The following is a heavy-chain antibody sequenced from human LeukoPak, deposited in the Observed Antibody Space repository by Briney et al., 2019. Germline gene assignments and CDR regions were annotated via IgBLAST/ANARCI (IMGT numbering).Heavy chain of an antibody. V-gene: IGHV3-7*01. D-gene: IGHD4-17*01. Sequence: GGSLRLSCAAPGFTFSSYWMSWVRQAPGKGLEWVANIKQDGSEKYYVDSVKGRFTISRDNAKSSLYLQMNSLRAEDTAVYYCASLYGDYLGLSRDYWGQGTLVTVSS. CDR2: IKQDGSEK. CDR3: ASLYGDYLGLSRDY. CDR1: GFTFSSYW. J-gene: IGHJ4*02.